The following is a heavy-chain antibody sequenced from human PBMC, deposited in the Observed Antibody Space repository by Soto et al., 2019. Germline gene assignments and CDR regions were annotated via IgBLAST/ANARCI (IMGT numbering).Heavy chain of an antibody. J-gene: IGHJ4*02. CDR3: ARRALPQCINGVCYKDGFWDY. CDR2: IYYSGTT. Sequence: SETLSLTCTVSGGSVSSGGYYWSWIRQHPGTGLEWIGYIYYSGTTYFNPSLKSRASISLDTSKNEFSLKLTSVTAADTAVYYCARRALPQCINGVCYKDGFWDYWGQGALVTVYS. CDR1: GGSVSSGGYY. V-gene: IGHV4-31*03. D-gene: IGHD2-8*01.